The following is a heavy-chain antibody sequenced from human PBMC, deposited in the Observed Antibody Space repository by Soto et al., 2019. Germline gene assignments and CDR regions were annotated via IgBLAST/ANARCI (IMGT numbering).Heavy chain of an antibody. J-gene: IGHJ5*02. CDR3: AKAVATTFGWFDP. CDR2: ISGSGGIT. CDR1: GITFSSYA. Sequence: EVQLLESGGGLVQPGESLRLSCAASGITFSSYAMNWVRQAPGTGLEWVSSISGSGGITHYADSVKGRFTISRDNSKNTLYLQMNSLRAEDTAIYYCAKAVATTFGWFDPWGQGTLVTVSS. D-gene: IGHD2-15*01. V-gene: IGHV3-23*01.